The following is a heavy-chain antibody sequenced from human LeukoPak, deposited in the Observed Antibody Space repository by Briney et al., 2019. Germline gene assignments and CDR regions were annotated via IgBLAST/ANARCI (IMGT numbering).Heavy chain of an antibody. CDR3: ARWTQLWSRFDY. V-gene: IGHV4-34*01. CDR2: INHSGST. CDR1: GGSFSGYY. Sequence: SETLSLTCAVYGGSFSGYYWSWIRQPPGKGLEWIGEINHSGSTNYNPSLKSRVTISVDTSKNQFSLKLSSVTAADTAVYYCARWTQLWSRFDYWGQGTLVTVSS. J-gene: IGHJ4*02. D-gene: IGHD5-18*01.